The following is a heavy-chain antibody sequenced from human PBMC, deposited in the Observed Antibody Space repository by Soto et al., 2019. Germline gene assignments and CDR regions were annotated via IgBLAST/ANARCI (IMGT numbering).Heavy chain of an antibody. CDR1: GFTFSSYE. V-gene: IGHV3-48*03. D-gene: IGHD3-22*01. CDR2: ISSSGSTI. J-gene: IGHJ4*02. CDR3: ARAQYYYDSSGYYLDY. Sequence: EVQLVESGGGLVQPGGSLRLSCAASGFTFSSYEMNLVRQAPGKGLEWVSYISSSGSTIYYADSVKGRFTISRDNAKNSLYLQMNSLRAEDTAVYYCARAQYYYDSSGYYLDYWGQGTLVTVSS.